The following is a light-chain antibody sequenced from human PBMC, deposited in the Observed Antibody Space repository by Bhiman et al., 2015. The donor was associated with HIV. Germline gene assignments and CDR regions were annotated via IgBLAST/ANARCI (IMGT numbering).Light chain of an antibody. J-gene: IGLJ1*01. CDR2: EVS. CDR1: SSDVGGYHF. V-gene: IGLV2-11*01. CDR3: CSYAGSYTHYV. Sequence: QSALTQPASVSGSPGQSITISCTGTSSDVGGYHFVSWYQQHPGKAPKLMIYEVSKRPSGVPDRFSGSKSGNTASLTISGLQAEDEADYYCCSYAGSYTHYVFGTGTKVTVL.